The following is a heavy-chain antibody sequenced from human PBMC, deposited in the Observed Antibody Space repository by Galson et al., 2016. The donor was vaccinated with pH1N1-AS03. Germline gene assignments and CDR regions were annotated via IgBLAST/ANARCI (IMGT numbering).Heavy chain of an antibody. V-gene: IGHV3-48*02. CDR1: GFSFSEYD. D-gene: IGHD6-19*01. Sequence: SLRLSCAASGFSFSEYDMHWARQAPGKGLEWISYISSSSRAIYYADSVKGRFTISRDNANNALYLQMNSLRDEDTAIYYCARGLYSSGWYLGYWAQGTLVTVSS. CDR2: ISSSSRAI. J-gene: IGHJ4*02. CDR3: ARGLYSSGWYLGY.